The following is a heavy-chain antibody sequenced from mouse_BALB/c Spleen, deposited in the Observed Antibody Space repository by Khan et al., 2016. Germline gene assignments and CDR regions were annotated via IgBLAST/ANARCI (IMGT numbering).Heavy chain of an antibody. CDR1: GFSLTSYG. CDR2: IWSDGST. V-gene: IGHV2-6*02. D-gene: IGHD2-3*01. Sequence: QVQLKESGPGLVAPSQSLSITCTVSGFSLTSYGVHWVRQPPGKGLEWLVVIWSDGSTTYNSALKSRLSISKDNSKSQVFLKMNSLQTDDTAMSYCARNDDGYSYAMDYWGQGTSVTVSS. J-gene: IGHJ4*01. CDR3: ARNDDGYSYAMDY.